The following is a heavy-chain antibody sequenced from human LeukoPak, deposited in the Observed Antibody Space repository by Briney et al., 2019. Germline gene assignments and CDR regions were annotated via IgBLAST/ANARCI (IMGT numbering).Heavy chain of an antibody. Sequence: SETPSLTCTVSGGSIGSSAYSWSWIRQPPGKGLEWIGYIYYSGTIYYHPSLKSRITISVDTSKNQFSLNLSSVTAADTAVYYCAREGGGGNWFDPWGQGTLVTVSS. D-gene: IGHD2-15*01. CDR1: GGSIGSSAYS. CDR2: IYYSGTI. CDR3: AREGGGGNWFDP. V-gene: IGHV4-30-4*07. J-gene: IGHJ5*02.